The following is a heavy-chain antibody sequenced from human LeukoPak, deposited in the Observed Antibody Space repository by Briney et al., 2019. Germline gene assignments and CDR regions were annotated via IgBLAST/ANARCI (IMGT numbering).Heavy chain of an antibody. CDR3: AREIFGSGSYLDY. V-gene: IGHV3-33*01. CDR1: GFSFSTYA. D-gene: IGHD3-10*01. CDR2: IWHDAGHT. J-gene: IGHJ4*02. Sequence: GRSLRLSCAASGFSFSTYAMHWVRQAPGKGLEWVALIWHDAGHTFYTDSVKGRFTISRDNSKNTVYLQMNSLGGEDTAVYYCAREIFGSGSYLDYWGQGTLVTVSS.